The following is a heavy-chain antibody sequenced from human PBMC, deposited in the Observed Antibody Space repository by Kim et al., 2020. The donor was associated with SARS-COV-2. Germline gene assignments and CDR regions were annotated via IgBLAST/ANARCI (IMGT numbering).Heavy chain of an antibody. CDR3: AKVIGFYPDYYYMDV. CDR2: TSGSGGST. V-gene: IGHV3-23*01. CDR1: GFTFSSYA. J-gene: IGHJ6*03. D-gene: IGHD3-22*01. Sequence: GGSLRLSCAASGFTFSSYAMSWVRQAPGKGLEWVSGTSGSGGSTYYADSVKGRFTISRDNSKNTLYLQMNSLRAEDTAEYYCAKVIGFYPDYYYMDVWGKGTTVTVSS.